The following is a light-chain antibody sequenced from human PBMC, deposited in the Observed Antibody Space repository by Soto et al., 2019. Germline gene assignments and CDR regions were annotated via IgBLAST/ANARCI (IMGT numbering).Light chain of an antibody. CDR3: QQGFSTPWT. Sequence: QVTQSPPSLSASIGDTGILTCRSAQNISTDLDWYNQKPGKVPNLLIYGASSLHGGVSPRFSGSGCGTDFTLTITNLQPEDFATYFCQQGFSTPWTFGLGTTVEI. CDR2: GAS. J-gene: IGKJ1*01. CDR1: QNISTD. V-gene: IGKV1-39*01.